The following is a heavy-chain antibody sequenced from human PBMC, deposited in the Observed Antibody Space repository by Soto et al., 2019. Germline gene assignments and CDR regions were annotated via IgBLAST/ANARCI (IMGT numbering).Heavy chain of an antibody. D-gene: IGHD6-13*01. CDR2: IWYGGKKT. Sequence: GGSLRLSCAASGFSFNDFGMHWVRQAPGKGLEWVAVIWYGGKKTNYVDSVKGRFTISRDNAKNSLYLQMNSLRAEDTAVYYCASFSSSWYFDYWGQGTLVTVSS. V-gene: IGHV3-33*03. CDR3: ASFSSSWYFDY. CDR1: GFSFNDFG. J-gene: IGHJ4*02.